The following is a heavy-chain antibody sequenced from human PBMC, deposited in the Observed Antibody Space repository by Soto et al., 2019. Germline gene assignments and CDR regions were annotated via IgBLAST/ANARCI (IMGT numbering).Heavy chain of an antibody. CDR2: INGGDDSK. V-gene: IGHV3-23*01. D-gene: IGHD3-16*01. CDR1: GFTFRSSP. CDR3: TKDSNWGIISHTHDH. J-gene: IGHJ4*02. Sequence: PGGSVRLSCAVSGFTFRSSPMSWVRRAPGKGLEWVSGINGGDDSKHYAESVRGRFTITRDNSKNTLLLQMNSLRDEDTAIYYCTKDSNWGIISHTHDHWGEGTQVTVSS.